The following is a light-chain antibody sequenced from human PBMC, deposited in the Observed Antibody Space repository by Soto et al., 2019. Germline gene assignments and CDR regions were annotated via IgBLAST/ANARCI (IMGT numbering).Light chain of an antibody. J-gene: IGKJ1*01. CDR1: QSVSSSY. V-gene: IGKV3-20*01. CDR2: GAS. Sequence: EIVLTQSPGTLSLSPGGRATLSCRASQSVSSSYLAWYQQKPGQAPRLLIYGASSRATGIPDRFSGSGSGTDFTLTISRLEPEDFAVYYCQQYGSITTFGQGTKVDIK. CDR3: QQYGSITT.